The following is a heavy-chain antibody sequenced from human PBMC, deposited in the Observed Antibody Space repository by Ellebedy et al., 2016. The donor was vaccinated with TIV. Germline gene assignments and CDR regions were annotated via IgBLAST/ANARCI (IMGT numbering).Heavy chain of an antibody. CDR2: IYSGGST. D-gene: IGHD3-10*01. V-gene: IGHV3-53*01. Sequence: GESLKISCADSTFSFSNYWMTWVRQAPGRGLEWVSTIYSGGSTYYADSVKGRFTISRDNSKNTLYLQMNSLRAEDTAVYYCARGLGTNGSGSYYKNYYYYYGMDVWGQGTTVTVSS. CDR1: TFSFSNYW. CDR3: ARGLGTNGSGSYYKNYYYYYGMDV. J-gene: IGHJ6*02.